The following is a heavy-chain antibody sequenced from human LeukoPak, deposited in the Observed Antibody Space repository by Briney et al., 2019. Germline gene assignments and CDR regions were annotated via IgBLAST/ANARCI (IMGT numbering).Heavy chain of an antibody. CDR2: ISSSSSYI. CDR3: ARALGFCSSTSCYGPLGY. CDR1: GFTFSSYS. V-gene: IGHV3-21*01. Sequence: GGSLRLSCAASGFTFSSYSMNWVRQAPGKGLEWVSSISSSSSYIYYADSVKGRFTISRDNAKNSLYLQMNSLRAEDTAVYYCARALGFCSSTSCYGPLGYWGQGTLVTVSS. D-gene: IGHD2-2*01. J-gene: IGHJ4*02.